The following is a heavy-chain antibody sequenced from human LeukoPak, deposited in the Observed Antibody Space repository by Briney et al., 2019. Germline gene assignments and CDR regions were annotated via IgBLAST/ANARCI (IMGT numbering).Heavy chain of an antibody. Sequence: ASVRVSCKASGYTFTGYDINWVRQATGQGLEWMGWMNPNTGDTGYAQKFQGRVTMTRNSPIDTAYMELSGLRPEDTAVYYCTRGSLSGSSRDYWGQGTLLTVSS. D-gene: IGHD1-26*01. CDR3: TRGSLSGSSRDY. J-gene: IGHJ4*02. CDR2: MNPNTGDT. CDR1: GYTFTGYD. V-gene: IGHV1-8*01.